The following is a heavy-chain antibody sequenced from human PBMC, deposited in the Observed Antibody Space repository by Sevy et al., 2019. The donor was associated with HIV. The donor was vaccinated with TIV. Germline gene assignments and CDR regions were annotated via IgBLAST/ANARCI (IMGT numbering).Heavy chain of an antibody. CDR1: GYSFTTYG. J-gene: IGHJ4*02. Sequence: ASVKVSCKASGYSFTTYGISWVRQAPGQGLEWMGWISGYNGKTNHAQKLQGRVTMTTDTSTSTAYLELRGLGSDDTAVYYCARDKMVNTDNYFDYWGQGTLVTVSS. CDR2: ISGYNGKT. D-gene: IGHD2-8*01. CDR3: ARDKMVNTDNYFDY. V-gene: IGHV1-18*01.